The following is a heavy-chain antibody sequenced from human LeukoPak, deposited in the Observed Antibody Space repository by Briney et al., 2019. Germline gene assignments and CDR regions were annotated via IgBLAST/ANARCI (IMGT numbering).Heavy chain of an antibody. D-gene: IGHD3-22*01. V-gene: IGHV3-23*01. CDR1: GFTFSSYA. CDR2: ISGSGGST. Sequence: GGSLRLSCAASGFTFSSYAMSWVRQAPGKELEWVSAISGSGGSTYYADSVKGRFTISRDNSKNTLYLQMNSLRAEDTAVYYCARDGGQSYYDSSGYCFFDLWGRGTLVTVSS. J-gene: IGHJ2*01. CDR3: ARDGGQSYYDSSGYCFFDL.